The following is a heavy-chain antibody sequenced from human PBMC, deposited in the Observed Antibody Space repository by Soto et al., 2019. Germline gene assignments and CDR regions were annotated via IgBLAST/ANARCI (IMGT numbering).Heavy chain of an antibody. V-gene: IGHV3-23*01. CDR1: GFTFSSYA. Sequence: PGWSLRLSCAASGFTFSSYAMSWVRQAPGKGLEWVSAISGSGGSTYYADSVKGRFTISRDNSKNTLYLQMNSLRAEDTAVYYCAKDRGWFGSNWFDPWGQGTLVTVSS. CDR3: AKDRGWFGSNWFDP. D-gene: IGHD3-10*01. CDR2: ISGSGGST. J-gene: IGHJ5*02.